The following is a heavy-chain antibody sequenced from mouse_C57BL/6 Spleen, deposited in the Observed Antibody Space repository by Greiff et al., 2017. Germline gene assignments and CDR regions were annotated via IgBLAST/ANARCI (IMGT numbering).Heavy chain of an antibody. CDR1: GFSLSTSGMG. D-gene: IGHD2-1*01. V-gene: IGHV8-12*01. Sequence: QVTLKESGPGILQSSQTLSLTCSFSGFSLSTSGMGVSWIRQPSGKGLEWLAHIYWDDDKRYNPSLKSRLTISKDTSRNQVFLKITSVDTADTATYYCARRELYYGNSYYAMDYWGQGTSVTVSS. CDR3: ARRELYYGNSYYAMDY. CDR2: IYWDDDK. J-gene: IGHJ4*01.